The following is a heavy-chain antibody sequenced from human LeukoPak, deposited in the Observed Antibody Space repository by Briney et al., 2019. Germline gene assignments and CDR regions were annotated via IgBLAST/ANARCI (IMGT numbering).Heavy chain of an antibody. V-gene: IGHV4-59*01. D-gene: IGHD4-17*01. CDR3: ARGTTVTALDY. Sequence: SETLSLTCTVSGGSLSSYNWSWIRQPPGKGLEWIGYIYYSGSTNYNPSLKSRVTISVDTSKNQFSLKLSSATAADSAVYYCARGTTVTALDYWGQGTLVTVSS. J-gene: IGHJ4*02. CDR2: IYYSGST. CDR1: GGSLSSYN.